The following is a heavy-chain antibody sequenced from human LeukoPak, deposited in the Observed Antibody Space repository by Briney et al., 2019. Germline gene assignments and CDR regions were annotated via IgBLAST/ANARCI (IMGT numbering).Heavy chain of an antibody. J-gene: IGHJ4*02. CDR2: ISSSGSTI. D-gene: IGHD2-15*01. CDR1: GFTFNYYE. V-gene: IGHV3-48*03. CDR3: ARAGCSGGSCYYDY. Sequence: QAGGSLRLSCAASGFTFNYYEMNWVRQAPGEGLEWVSYISSSGSTIYYADSVKGRFTISRDNAKNSLYLQMNSLRAEDTAVYYCARAGCSGGSCYYDYWGQGTLVTVSS.